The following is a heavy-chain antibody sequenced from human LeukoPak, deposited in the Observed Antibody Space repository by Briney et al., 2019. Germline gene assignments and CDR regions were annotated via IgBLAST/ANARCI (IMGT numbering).Heavy chain of an antibody. CDR3: ARSRGRKVTPFDY. V-gene: IGHV4-4*09. CDR1: GRSIRTYY. Sequence: KPSETLSLTCTVSGRSIRTYYWSWIRPPPGKGLDWIGYIYTSGSTDYSPSLKSRVTISLDTSNNQFSLNLNSVTAADTAVYYCARSRGRKVTPFDYWGQGILVTVSS. D-gene: IGHD2-21*02. J-gene: IGHJ4*02. CDR2: IYTSGST.